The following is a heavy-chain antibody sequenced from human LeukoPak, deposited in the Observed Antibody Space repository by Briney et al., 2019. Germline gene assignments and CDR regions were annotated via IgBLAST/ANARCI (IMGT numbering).Heavy chain of an antibody. CDR2: ISGSGGST. V-gene: IGHV3-23*01. D-gene: IGHD4-23*01. CDR1: GFSFSSYA. CDR3: ASDYGGNSGTDY. Sequence: PGGSLSISCAASGFSFSSYAMSWVRQAPGKGLEWVSGISGSGGSTYYGDSVKGRFTISRDNSKNTLYLQMNILRAEDTAVYYCASDYGGNSGTDYWGQGTLVTVSS. J-gene: IGHJ4*02.